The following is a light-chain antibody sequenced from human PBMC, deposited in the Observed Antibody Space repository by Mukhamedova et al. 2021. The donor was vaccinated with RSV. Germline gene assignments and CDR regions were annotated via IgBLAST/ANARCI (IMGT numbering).Light chain of an antibody. V-gene: IGKV1-27*01. Sequence: WYQRRVHGKAPKLLIYAASTLQSGVPSRFSGSGSGTDFTLTISSLQPEDVATYYCHKYYGAAWMFGQGTKVEIK. CDR2: AAS. J-gene: IGKJ1*01. CDR3: HKYYGAAWM.